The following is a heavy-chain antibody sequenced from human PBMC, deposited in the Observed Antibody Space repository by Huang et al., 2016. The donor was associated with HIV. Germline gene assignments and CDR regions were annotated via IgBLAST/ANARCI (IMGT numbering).Heavy chain of an antibody. CDR1: GFTFGDYA. J-gene: IGHJ4*02. CDR3: TRVVYSGSYYGFFDY. V-gene: IGHV3-49*03. D-gene: IGHD1-26*01. CDR2: IRKKAYGGTA. Sequence: EVQLVESGGGLVQPGRSLRLSCTASGFTFGDYAVSWFRQAQGKGLEWVGCIRKKAYGGTAEYAASVIGRFTISRDESKSIAYLQMNSLKTDDTAVYYCTRVVYSGSYYGFFDYWAQGTLVTVSS.